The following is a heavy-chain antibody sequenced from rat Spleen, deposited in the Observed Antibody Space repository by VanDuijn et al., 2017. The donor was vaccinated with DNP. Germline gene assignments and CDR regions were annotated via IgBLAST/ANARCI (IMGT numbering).Heavy chain of an antibody. CDR2: INTGSGGT. V-gene: IGHV1-43*01. CDR1: GYTFTTYY. J-gene: IGHJ2*01. CDR3: ARWGYPNIPAFDY. Sequence: QVQLQQSGAELAKPGSSVKISCKASGYTFTTYYISWIKQTTGQDREYIGYINTGSGGTNYNEKFKGKATLTVDKSSSTVFMQLSSLTPDDSAVYYCARWGYPNIPAFDYWGQGVMVTVSS. D-gene: IGHD1-4*01.